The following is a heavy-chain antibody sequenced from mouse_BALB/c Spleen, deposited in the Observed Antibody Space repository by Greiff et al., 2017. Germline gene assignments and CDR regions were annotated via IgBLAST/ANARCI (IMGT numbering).Heavy chain of an antibody. J-gene: IGHJ2*01. V-gene: IGHV5-6-3*01. CDR1: GFTFSSYG. D-gene: IGHD4-1*01. CDR2: INSNGGST. CDR3: ARDRNNWALDY. Sequence: VQLKESGGGLVQPGGSLKLSCAASGFTFSSYGMSWVRQTPDKRLELVATINSNGGSTYYPDSVKGRFTISRDNAKNTLYLQMSSLKSEDTAMYYCARDRNNWALDYWGQGTTLTVSS.